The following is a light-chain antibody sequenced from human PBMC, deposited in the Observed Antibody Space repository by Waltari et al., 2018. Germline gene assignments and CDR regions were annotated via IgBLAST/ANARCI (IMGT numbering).Light chain of an antibody. V-gene: IGKV3-15*01. CDR2: EAS. J-gene: IGKJ1*01. CDR1: QIINSN. Sequence: IVMTQSPATLSVSPGEGATLSCRASQIINSNVAWFQQKPGQSPRLLIYEASTRATGVPARFSGIGSGTDFTLTISSLQSEDSATYYCQQYNNGPPETFGQGTKVEIK. CDR3: QQYNNGPPET.